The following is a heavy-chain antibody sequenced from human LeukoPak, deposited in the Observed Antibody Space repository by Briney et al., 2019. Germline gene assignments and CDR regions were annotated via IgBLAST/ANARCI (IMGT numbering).Heavy chain of an antibody. J-gene: IGHJ4*02. D-gene: IGHD6-13*01. CDR3: ARVRGKYSSSWYFDY. Sequence: GGSLRLSCVVSGFTFSSHIMTWVRQAPGKGLEWVANIKQDGIEKNYVDSVKGRFTISRDNARNSLYLQMNSLRAEDTAVYYCARVRGKYSSSWYFDYWGQGTLVTVSS. V-gene: IGHV3-7*01. CDR1: GFTFSSHI. CDR2: IKQDGIEK.